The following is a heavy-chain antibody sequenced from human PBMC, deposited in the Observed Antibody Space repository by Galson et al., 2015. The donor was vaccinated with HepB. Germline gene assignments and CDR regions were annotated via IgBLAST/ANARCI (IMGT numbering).Heavy chain of an antibody. J-gene: IGHJ4*02. V-gene: IGHV3-23*01. CDR2: ISGSSGST. Sequence: SLRLSCAASGFTFSNYAMSWVRQAPGKGPEWVSAISGSSGSTYYADSMKGRFTISRDNSKNTLYLQMNSLRSEDTAVYYYAKHWPGIAAAGTPILVDYLGQGTLVTVSS. CDR3: AKHWPGIAAAGTPILVDY. CDR1: GFTFSNYA. D-gene: IGHD6-13*01.